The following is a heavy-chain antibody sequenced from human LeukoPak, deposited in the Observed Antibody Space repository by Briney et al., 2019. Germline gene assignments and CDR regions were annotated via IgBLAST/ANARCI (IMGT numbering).Heavy chain of an antibody. CDR2: IKEDGSEK. Sequence: GGSLRLSCAASGFTFSSYWMSWVRRAPGKGLEWVANIKEDGSEKYYLDSVKGRFTISRDNAKNSLYLQMNSLRAEDTAVYYCAKNRKAIGYWGQGTLVTVSS. D-gene: IGHD3-10*01. V-gene: IGHV3-7*05. CDR3: AKNRKAIGY. J-gene: IGHJ4*02. CDR1: GFTFSSYW.